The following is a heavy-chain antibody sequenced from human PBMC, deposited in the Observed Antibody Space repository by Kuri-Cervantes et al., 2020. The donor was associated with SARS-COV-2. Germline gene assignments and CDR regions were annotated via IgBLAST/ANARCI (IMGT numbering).Heavy chain of an antibody. J-gene: IGHJ5*02. CDR1: GGTFSSYA. CDR2: IIPIFGTA. D-gene: IGHD3-3*01. V-gene: IGHV1-69*13. CDR3: ARGWLMRDDFWSGSYTGDVVGNWFDP. Sequence: SVKVSCKASGGTFSSYAISWVRQAPGQGLEWMGGIIPIFGTANYAQKFQGRVTITADESTRTAYMELSSLRSEDTAVYYCARGWLMRDDFWSGSYTGDVVGNWFDPWGQGTRVTVSS.